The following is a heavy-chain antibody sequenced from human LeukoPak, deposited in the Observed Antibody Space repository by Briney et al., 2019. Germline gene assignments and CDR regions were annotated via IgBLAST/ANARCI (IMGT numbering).Heavy chain of an antibody. D-gene: IGHD2/OR15-2a*01. CDR2: INPSGGST. Sequence: ASVKASCKASGYTFTSYYMHWVRQAPGQGLEWMGIINPSGGSTSYAQKFQGRVTMTRDTSTSTVYMELSSLRSEDTAVYYCARVLTIPYGMDVWGQGTTVTVSS. J-gene: IGHJ6*02. CDR3: ARVLTIPYGMDV. CDR1: GYTFTSYY. V-gene: IGHV1-46*01.